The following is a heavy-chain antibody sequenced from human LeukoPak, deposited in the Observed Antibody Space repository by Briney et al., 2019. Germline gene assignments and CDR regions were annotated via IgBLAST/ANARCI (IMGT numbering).Heavy chain of an antibody. CDR3: AREYGDLTFDY. J-gene: IGHJ4*02. CDR1: GFTFSDHY. Sequence: GGSLRLSCAASGFTFSDHYMDWVRQAPGKGLEWVGRTRNKANSYTTEYAASVKGRFTISRDDSKNSLYLQMNSLKTEDTAVYYCAREYGDLTFDYWGQGTLVTVSS. V-gene: IGHV3-72*01. D-gene: IGHD4-17*01. CDR2: TRNKANSYTT.